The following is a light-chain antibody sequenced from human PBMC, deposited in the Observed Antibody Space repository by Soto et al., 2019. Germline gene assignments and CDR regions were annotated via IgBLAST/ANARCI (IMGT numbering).Light chain of an antibody. CDR3: QQRSNWPRLT. CDR1: QSVSSY. Sequence: EIVLTQSPATLSLSPGERATLSCRASQSVSSYLACYQQHPGQAPRLLIYDASNRATGIPARFSGSGSGTDFTLTIGSLEPEDFAVYYWQQRSNWPRLTFGGGTKVDIK. J-gene: IGKJ4*01. CDR2: DAS. V-gene: IGKV3-11*01.